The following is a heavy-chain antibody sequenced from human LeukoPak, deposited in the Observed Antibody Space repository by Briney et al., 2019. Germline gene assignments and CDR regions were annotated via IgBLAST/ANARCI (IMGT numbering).Heavy chain of an antibody. CDR3: ARAGGYYDILTGSFDP. V-gene: IGHV4-38-2*02. J-gene: IGHJ5*02. Sequence: PSETLSLTCTVSGYSISSGYYWGWIRQPPGKGLELIGSIYHSGSTYYNPSLKSRVTISVDTSKNQFSLKLSSVTAADTAVYYCARAGGYYDILTGSFDPWGQGTLVTVSS. CDR2: IYHSGST. CDR1: GYSISSGYY. D-gene: IGHD3-9*01.